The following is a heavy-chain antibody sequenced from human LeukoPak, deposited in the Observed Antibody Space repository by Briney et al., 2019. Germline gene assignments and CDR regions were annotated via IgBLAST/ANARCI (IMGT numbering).Heavy chain of an antibody. V-gene: IGHV3-49*04. J-gene: IGHJ6*03. D-gene: IGHD5-18*01. CDR2: IRSKAYGGTT. CDR1: GFTFGDYA. CDR3: TRDWDTAMVTNYYYYMDV. Sequence: GGSLRLSCTASGFTFGDYAMSWVRQAPGKGLEWVGFIRSKAYGGTTEYAASVKGRFTISRDDSKSIAYLQMNSLKTEDTAVYYCTRDWDTAMVTNYYYYMDVWGKGTTVTISS.